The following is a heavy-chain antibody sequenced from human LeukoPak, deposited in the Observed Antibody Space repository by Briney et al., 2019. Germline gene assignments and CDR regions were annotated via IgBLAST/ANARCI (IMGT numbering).Heavy chain of an antibody. CDR3: ARYDVQDYYYGMDV. CDR1: GGSISSGGHY. V-gene: IGHV4-31*03. Sequence: SETLSLTCTVSGGSISSGGHYWSWIRQHPGKGLEWIGYIYYGGNIDYNPSLKSRVTISVDTSKNQFSLKLSSVTAADTAVYYCARYDVQDYYYGMDVWGQGTTVTVSS. D-gene: IGHD3-3*01. CDR2: IYYGGNI. J-gene: IGHJ6*02.